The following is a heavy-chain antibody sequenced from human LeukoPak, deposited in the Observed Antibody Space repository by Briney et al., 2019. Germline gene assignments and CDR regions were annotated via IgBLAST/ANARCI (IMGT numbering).Heavy chain of an antibody. CDR1: GYTFTSYD. D-gene: IGHD3-22*01. V-gene: IGHV1-8*01. J-gene: IGHJ4*02. CDR2: MNPNSGNT. CDR3: AGGGPYDSSGYHYDY. Sequence: ASVKVSCKASGYTFTSYDINWVRQATGQGLEWMGWMNPNSGNTGYAQKFQGRVTMTRNTSINTAYMALSSLGSEDTAGYYCAGGGPYDSSGYHYDYWGQGTLVTVSS.